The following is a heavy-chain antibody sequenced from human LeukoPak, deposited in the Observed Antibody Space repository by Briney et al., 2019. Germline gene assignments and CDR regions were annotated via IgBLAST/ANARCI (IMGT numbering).Heavy chain of an antibody. J-gene: IGHJ6*02. CDR1: GGSISSGGYS. V-gene: IGHV4-30-2*01. D-gene: IGHD1-26*01. Sequence: SQTLSLTCAVSGGSISSGGYSWSWIRQPPGKGLEWIGYIYHSGSTYYNPSLKSRVTISVDRSKNQFSLKLSSVTAADTAVYYCARGAPYYGMDVWGQGTTVTVSS. CDR2: IYHSGST. CDR3: ARGAPYYGMDV.